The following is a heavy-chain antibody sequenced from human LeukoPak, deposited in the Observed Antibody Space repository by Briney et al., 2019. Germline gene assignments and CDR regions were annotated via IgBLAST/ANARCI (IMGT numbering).Heavy chain of an antibody. CDR2: INHSGSN. J-gene: IGHJ4*02. D-gene: IGHD6-13*01. CDR3: ARGPGPYSSSFDY. CDR1: GGSFSGYY. Sequence: SETLSLTCAVYGGSFSGYYWSWIRQPPGKGLEWIGEINHSGSNNYDPSLKSRVTISVDTSKNQFSLKLSSVTAADTAVYYCARGPGPYSSSFDYWGQGTLVTVSS. V-gene: IGHV4-34*01.